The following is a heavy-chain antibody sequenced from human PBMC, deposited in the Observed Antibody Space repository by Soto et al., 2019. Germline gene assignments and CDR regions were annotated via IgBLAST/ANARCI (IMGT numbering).Heavy chain of an antibody. Sequence: QVQLQESGPGLVKPSQTLSLTCTVSGGSISSGGYYWSWIRQHPGKGLEWIGYIYYSGSTYYNPSLKSRVTISVCTCXNQFSLKLSSVTAADTAVYYCARVPHLFPQSHIDYWGQGTLVTVSS. CDR2: IYYSGST. CDR3: ARVPHLFPQSHIDY. V-gene: IGHV4-31*03. J-gene: IGHJ4*02. CDR1: GGSISSGGYY. D-gene: IGHD2-21*01.